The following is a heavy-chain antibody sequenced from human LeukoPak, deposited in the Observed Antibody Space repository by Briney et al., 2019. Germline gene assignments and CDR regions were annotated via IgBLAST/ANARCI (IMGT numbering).Heavy chain of an antibody. CDR1: GSTFTKYI. CDR3: MRALTISGIGPPPA. J-gene: IGHJ5*02. CDR2: IDPNGCRT. Sequence: GASVKVSCKASGSTFTKYIIHWVRQAPGQGFEWVGGIDPNGCRTFHAQKFQDRVTLTRDLSPTTVYMELSSLREEDTAVYYCMRALTISGIGPPPAWGQGTLLTVSS. V-gene: IGHV1-46*01. D-gene: IGHD3-3*01.